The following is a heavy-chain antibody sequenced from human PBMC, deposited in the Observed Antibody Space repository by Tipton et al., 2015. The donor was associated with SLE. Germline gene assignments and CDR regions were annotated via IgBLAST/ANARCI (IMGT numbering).Heavy chain of an antibody. J-gene: IGHJ3*02. D-gene: IGHD6-6*01. Sequence: LRLSCTVSGGSISSSSYYWGWIRQPPGKGLGWIGSIYYSGSTYYNPSLKSRVTISVDTSKNQFSLKLSSVTAADTAVYYCARELQQLVAFDIWGQGTMVTVSS. CDR1: GGSISSSSYY. V-gene: IGHV4-39*07. CDR3: ARELQQLVAFDI. CDR2: IYYSGST.